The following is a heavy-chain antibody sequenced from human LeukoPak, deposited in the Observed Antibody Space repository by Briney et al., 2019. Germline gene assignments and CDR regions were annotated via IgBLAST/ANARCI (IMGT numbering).Heavy chain of an antibody. Sequence: SVKVSCKASGGTFSSYAISWVRQAPGQGLEWMGGIIPIFGTANYAQKFQGRVTITADESTSTAYMELSSLRSEDTAVYYCARDYYYYYYGMDVWGRGTTVTVSS. CDR1: GGTFSSYA. V-gene: IGHV1-69*13. CDR3: ARDYYYYYYGMDV. J-gene: IGHJ6*02. CDR2: IIPIFGTA.